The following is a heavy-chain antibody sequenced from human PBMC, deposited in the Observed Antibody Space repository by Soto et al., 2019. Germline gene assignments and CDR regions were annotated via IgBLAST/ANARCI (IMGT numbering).Heavy chain of an antibody. J-gene: IGHJ4*02. V-gene: IGHV4-34*01. D-gene: IGHD3-3*01. Sequence: PSETLSLTCAVYGGSFSGYYWSWIRQPPGKGLEWIGEINHSGSTNYNPSLKSRVTISVDTSKNQFSLKLSSVTAADTAVYYCARGSITIFGVVFDYWGQGTLGTVSS. CDR2: INHSGST. CDR3: ARGSITIFGVVFDY. CDR1: GGSFSGYY.